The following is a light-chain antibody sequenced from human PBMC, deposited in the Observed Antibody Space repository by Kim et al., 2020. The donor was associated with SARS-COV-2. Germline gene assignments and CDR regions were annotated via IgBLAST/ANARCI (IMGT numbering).Light chain of an antibody. Sequence: ASVGNRVTIPCRASQGITDYLAWYQQKPGKIPKLLIYAASTLQSRVPSRFSGSGSGTDFTLTISSLQPEDVATYYCQNYNSAPWTFGQGTKVDIK. V-gene: IGKV1-27*01. CDR3: QNYNSAPWT. CDR1: QGITDY. J-gene: IGKJ1*01. CDR2: AAS.